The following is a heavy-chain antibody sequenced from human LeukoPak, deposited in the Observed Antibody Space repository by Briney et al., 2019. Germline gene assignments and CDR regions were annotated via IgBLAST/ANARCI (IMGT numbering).Heavy chain of an antibody. CDR1: GGTFSSYA. D-gene: IGHD3-10*01. V-gene: IGHV1-69*06. J-gene: IGHJ6*03. Sequence: ASVKVSCKASGGTFSSYAISWVRQAPGQGLEWMGGIIPIFGTANYAQKFQGRVTITADKSTSTAYMELSSLRSEDTAVYYCATVWFGEQNYYYYMDVWGKGTTVTVSS. CDR2: IIPIFGTA. CDR3: ATVWFGEQNYYYYMDV.